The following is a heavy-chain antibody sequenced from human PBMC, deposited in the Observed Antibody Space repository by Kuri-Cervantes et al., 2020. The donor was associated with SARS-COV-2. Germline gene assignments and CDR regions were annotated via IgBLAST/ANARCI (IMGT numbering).Heavy chain of an antibody. D-gene: IGHD3-3*01. J-gene: IGHJ4*02. CDR1: GFTLSSYW. Sequence: LSLTCAASGFTLSSYWMSWVRQAPGKGLEWVANIKQDGSEKYYVDSVKGRFTISRDNAKISLYLQMNSLRAEDTAVYYCAREFFGVVNGYFDYWGQGTLVTVSS. CDR2: IKQDGSEK. CDR3: AREFFGVVNGYFDY. V-gene: IGHV3-7*01.